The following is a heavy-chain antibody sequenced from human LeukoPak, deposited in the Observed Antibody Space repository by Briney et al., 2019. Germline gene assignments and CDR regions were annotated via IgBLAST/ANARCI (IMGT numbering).Heavy chain of an antibody. J-gene: IGHJ4*02. Sequence: GGSLRLSCAASGFTFSSYAMHWVRQAPGKGLEWVAVISYDGSNKYYADSVKGRFTISRDNSKNTLYLQMNSLRAEDTAVYYCASNTHYCTNGVCYRIFDYWGQGTLVTVSS. CDR2: ISYDGSNK. CDR3: ASNTHYCTNGVCYRIFDY. CDR1: GFTFSSYA. D-gene: IGHD2-8*01. V-gene: IGHV3-30*04.